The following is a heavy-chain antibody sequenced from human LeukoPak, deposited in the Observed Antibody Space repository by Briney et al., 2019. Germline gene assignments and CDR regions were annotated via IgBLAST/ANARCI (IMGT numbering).Heavy chain of an antibody. J-gene: IGHJ3*02. D-gene: IGHD2-15*01. CDR1: GYTFTSYD. CDR2: MNPNSGNT. V-gene: IGHV1-8*01. Sequence: ASVKVSCKASGYTFTSYDINWVRQATGQGLEWMGWMNPNSGNTGYAQKFQGRVTMTRDTSISTAYMELSSLRSEDTAVYYCASRGYCSGGSCYWGHAFDIWGQGTMVTVSS. CDR3: ASRGYCSGGSCYWGHAFDI.